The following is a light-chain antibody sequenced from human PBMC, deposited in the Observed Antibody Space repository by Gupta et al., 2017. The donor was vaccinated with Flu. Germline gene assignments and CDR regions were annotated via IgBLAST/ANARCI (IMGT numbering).Light chain of an antibody. CDR3: QQRSNWSIT. V-gene: IGKV3-11*01. J-gene: IGKJ5*01. Sequence: EIVLTQSPATLSLPPGERATLSCRASQSVSSYLAWYQQKPGQAPRLLIYDASNRATGIPARFSGSGSGTDFTLTISSLEPEDFAVYYCQQRSNWSITFGQGTRLEIK. CDR1: QSVSSY. CDR2: DAS.